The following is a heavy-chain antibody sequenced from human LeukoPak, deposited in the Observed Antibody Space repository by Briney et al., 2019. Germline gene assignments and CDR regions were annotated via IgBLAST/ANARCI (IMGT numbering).Heavy chain of an antibody. D-gene: IGHD2-15*01. CDR1: GFTFSSYA. CDR3: AKVSVVVVAAKGYWFDP. Sequence: GGSLRLSCAASGFTFSSYAMHWVRQAPGKGLEWVSVISGNGDSTYYADSVKGRFTISRDNSKNTLYLQMNSLRAEDTAVYYCAKVSVVVVAAKGYWFDPWGQGTLVTVSS. V-gene: IGHV3-23*01. J-gene: IGHJ5*02. CDR2: ISGNGDST.